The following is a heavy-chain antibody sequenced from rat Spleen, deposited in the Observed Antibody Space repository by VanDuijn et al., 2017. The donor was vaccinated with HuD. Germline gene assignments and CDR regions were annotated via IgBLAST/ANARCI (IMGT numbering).Heavy chain of an antibody. CDR2: ISYSGST. J-gene: IGHJ2*01. CDR3: ARRYNNYYFDY. V-gene: IGHV3-1*01. Sequence: EVELQESGPGLVKPSLSLSLTCSVTNYSITNNYWGWIRKFPGNRMEWMGYISYSGSTSYNPSLKSRISITRDTSKNQFFLQLNSVTTEDTATYYCARRYNNYYFDYWGQGVMVTVSS. CDR1: NYSITNNY. D-gene: IGHD1-10*01.